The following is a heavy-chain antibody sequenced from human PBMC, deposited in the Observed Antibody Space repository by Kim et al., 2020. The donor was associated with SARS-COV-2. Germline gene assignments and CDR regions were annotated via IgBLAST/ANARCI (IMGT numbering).Heavy chain of an antibody. CDR1: GGTFSSYA. CDR2: IIPIFGTA. J-gene: IGHJ6*02. V-gene: IGHV1-69*13. D-gene: IGHD3-22*01. Sequence: SVKVSCKASGGTFSSYAISWVRQAPGQGLEWMGGIIPIFGTANYAQKFQGRVTITADESTSTAYMELSSLRSEDTAVYYCARERERWDYYDSSPEWGMDVWGQGTTVTVSS. CDR3: ARERERWDYYDSSPEWGMDV.